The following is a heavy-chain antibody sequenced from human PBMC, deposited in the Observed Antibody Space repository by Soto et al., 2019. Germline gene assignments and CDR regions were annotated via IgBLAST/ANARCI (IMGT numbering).Heavy chain of an antibody. V-gene: IGHV3-64*01. CDR2: ISSNGGST. CDR3: ARGSYYGSGSYYNVFAFDI. Sequence: GGSLRLSCAASGFTFSSYAMHWVRQAPGKGLEYVSAISSNGGSTYYANSVKGRFTISRDNSKNTLYLQMGSLRAEDMAVYYCARGSYYGSGSYYNVFAFDIWGQGTMVTVSS. J-gene: IGHJ3*02. D-gene: IGHD3-10*01. CDR1: GFTFSSYA.